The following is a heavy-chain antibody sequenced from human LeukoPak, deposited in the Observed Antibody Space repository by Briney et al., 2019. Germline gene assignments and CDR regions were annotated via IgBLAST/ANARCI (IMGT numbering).Heavy chain of an antibody. CDR2: VYYCWST. Sequence: SETLSLTCTVSGVFISSYYWNWIRQPPGKGLDWIGYVYYCWSTNYNPPRISQGTMSVDTSKKHFSLRPTSVTPADTAVYYCARRAQGAYLDAFDLWGQGTMVTVSS. CDR1: GVFISSYY. D-gene: IGHD2-2*01. J-gene: IGHJ3*01. CDR3: ARRAQGAYLDAFDL. V-gene: IGHV4-59*08.